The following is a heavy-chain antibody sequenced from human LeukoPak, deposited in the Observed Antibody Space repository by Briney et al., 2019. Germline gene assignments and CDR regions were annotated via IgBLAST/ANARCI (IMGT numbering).Heavy chain of an antibody. Sequence: PSETLSLTCSVSGGSIRSTTYYWGWIRQPPGKGLEWIGSIYYSGNTYYSPSLMSRVTISVDTSKNQFSLKLSSVTAADTAVYYCARAGRDPYPLAPFDYWGQGTLVTVSS. J-gene: IGHJ4*02. V-gene: IGHV4-39*07. CDR3: ARAGRDPYPLAPFDY. D-gene: IGHD1-26*01. CDR1: GGSIRSTTYY. CDR2: IYYSGNT.